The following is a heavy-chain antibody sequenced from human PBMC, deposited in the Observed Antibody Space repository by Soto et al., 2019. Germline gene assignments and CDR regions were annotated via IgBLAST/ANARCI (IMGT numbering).Heavy chain of an antibody. V-gene: IGHV4-59*01. D-gene: IGHD6-6*01. CDR3: ARSFGRIAARWFGP. CDR1: GGSISSYY. CDR2: IYYSGST. J-gene: IGHJ5*02. Sequence: SETLSLTCTVSGGSISSYYWSWIRQPPGKGLEWIGYIYYSGSTNYNPSLKSRVTISVDTSKNQFSLKLSSVTAADTAVYYCARSFGRIAARWFGPWGQGTLVTVSS.